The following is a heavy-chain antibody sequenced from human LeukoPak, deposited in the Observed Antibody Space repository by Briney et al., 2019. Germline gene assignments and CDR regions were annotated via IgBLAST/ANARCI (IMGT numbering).Heavy chain of an antibody. J-gene: IGHJ5*02. D-gene: IGHD6-13*01. CDR1: GGSISSYY. CDR2: IYTSGST. V-gene: IGHV4-4*07. Sequence: SVTLSLTCTVSGGSISSYYWSWIRQPAGKGLEWIGRIYTSGSTNYNPSLKSRVTMSVDTSKNQFSLKLSSVTAADTAVYYCARDTYSSSWYLVRWFDPWGQGTLVTVSS. CDR3: ARDTYSSSWYLVRWFDP.